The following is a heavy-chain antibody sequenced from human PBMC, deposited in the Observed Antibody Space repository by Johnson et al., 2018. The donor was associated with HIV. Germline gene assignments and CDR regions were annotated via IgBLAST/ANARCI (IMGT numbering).Heavy chain of an antibody. D-gene: IGHD6-13*01. J-gene: IGHJ3*02. CDR3: AKVPSRYSVIAATGTCAFDI. Sequence: EQLVESGGGLVQPGGSLRLYCAASGFTFSSYAMSWVRQAPGKGLEWVSAISGSGGSTYYADSVKGSFTISRDNSKNTLYLQMNSLRVEDTAVYYCAKVPSRYSVIAATGTCAFDIWGQGTMVTVSS. CDR1: GFTFSSYA. V-gene: IGHV3-23*04. CDR2: ISGSGGST.